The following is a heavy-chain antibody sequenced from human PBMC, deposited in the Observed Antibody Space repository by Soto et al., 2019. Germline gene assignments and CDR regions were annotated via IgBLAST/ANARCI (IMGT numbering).Heavy chain of an antibody. V-gene: IGHV4-59*01. CDR2: VYYSGST. D-gene: IGHD2-2*01. CDR1: GGSITNYY. CDR3: ARDRSRPAGDDYYFYGMDV. J-gene: IGHJ6*02. Sequence: PSETLSLTCTISGGSITNYYWSWIRQPPGKGLEWIGYVYYSGSTKYNPSLESRVTISVDTSNNQFSLKLNSVTAADTAVYYCARDRSRPAGDDYYFYGMDVWGQGTTVTVSS.